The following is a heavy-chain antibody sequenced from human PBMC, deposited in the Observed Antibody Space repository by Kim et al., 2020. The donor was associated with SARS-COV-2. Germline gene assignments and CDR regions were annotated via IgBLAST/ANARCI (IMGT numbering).Heavy chain of an antibody. Sequence: GGSLRLSCAASGFTFSGSAMHWVRQASGKGLEWVGRIRSKANSYATAYAASVKGRFTISRDDSKNTAYLQMNSLKTEDTAVYYCTRHPTAADLAQTDYWGQGTLVTVSS. D-gene: IGHD6-13*01. V-gene: IGHV3-73*01. CDR2: IRSKANSYAT. J-gene: IGHJ4*02. CDR1: GFTFSGSA. CDR3: TRHPTAADLAQTDY.